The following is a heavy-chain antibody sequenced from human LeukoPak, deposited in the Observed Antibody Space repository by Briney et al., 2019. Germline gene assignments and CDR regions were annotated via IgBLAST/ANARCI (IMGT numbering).Heavy chain of an antibody. Sequence: PSETLSLTCTVSGGSISSYYWSWLRQPPGKGLEGIGYIYYSGSPNYNPSLKSRLTISVDTSKNQFSLKLSSVTAADTAVYYCAGGGYSSSWYGDFDYWGQGTLVTVSS. D-gene: IGHD6-13*01. CDR3: AGGGYSSSWYGDFDY. CDR1: GGSISSYY. CDR2: IYYSGSP. J-gene: IGHJ4*02. V-gene: IGHV4-59*01.